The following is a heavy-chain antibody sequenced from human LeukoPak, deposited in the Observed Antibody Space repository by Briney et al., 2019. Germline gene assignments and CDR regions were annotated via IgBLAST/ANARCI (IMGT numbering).Heavy chain of an antibody. D-gene: IGHD5-24*01. Sequence: ASVKVSCKASGYTFTGHYMHWVRQAPGQGLEWMGWINPNSGGTNYAQKFQGRVTMTRDTSISTAYMELSRLRSDDTAVYYCARDRRDGYNFFFDYWGQGTLVTVSS. V-gene: IGHV1-2*02. J-gene: IGHJ4*02. CDR3: ARDRRDGYNFFFDY. CDR2: INPNSGGT. CDR1: GYTFTGHY.